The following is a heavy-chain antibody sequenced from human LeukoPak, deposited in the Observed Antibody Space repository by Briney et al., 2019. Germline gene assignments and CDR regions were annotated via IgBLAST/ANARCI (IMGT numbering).Heavy chain of an antibody. J-gene: IGHJ4*02. Sequence: PGGSLRLSCAASGFSFSTYSMNWVRQAPGKGLEWLSYISTSSSTINYADSVEGRFTISRDNAENSLYLQMNSLRAEDTAVYYCARDLTSGWYGFDYWGQGTLVTVSS. CDR1: GFSFSTYS. CDR3: ARDLTSGWYGFDY. CDR2: ISTSSSTI. V-gene: IGHV3-48*01. D-gene: IGHD6-19*01.